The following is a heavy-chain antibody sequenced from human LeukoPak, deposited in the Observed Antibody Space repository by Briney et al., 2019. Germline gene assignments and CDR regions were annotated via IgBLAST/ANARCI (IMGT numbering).Heavy chain of an antibody. D-gene: IGHD4-23*01. J-gene: IGHJ4*02. Sequence: ASVKVSCKASGSTLLTSVWQWVRKLRGKPLGWIGWIVVGSGNTNYAQKFQERVTITRDMSTSTAYMELSSLRSEDTAVYYCAAAETTVVTLDYWGQGTLATVSS. V-gene: IGHV1-58*01. CDR1: GSTLLTSV. CDR2: IVVGSGNT. CDR3: AAAETTVVTLDY.